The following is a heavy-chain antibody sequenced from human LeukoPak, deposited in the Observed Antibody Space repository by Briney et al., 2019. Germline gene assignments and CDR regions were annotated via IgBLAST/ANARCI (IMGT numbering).Heavy chain of an antibody. CDR2: ISYDGSNK. V-gene: IGHV3-30-3*01. J-gene: IGHJ4*02. CDR3: ARESDSSGYVPLFY. CDR1: GLTFSSYA. D-gene: IGHD3-22*01. Sequence: GRSLRLSCAASGLTFSSYAMHWVRQAPGKGLEWVAVISYDGSNKYYADSVKGRFTISRDNSKNTLYLQMNSLRAEDTAVYYCARESDSSGYVPLFYWGQGTLVTVSS.